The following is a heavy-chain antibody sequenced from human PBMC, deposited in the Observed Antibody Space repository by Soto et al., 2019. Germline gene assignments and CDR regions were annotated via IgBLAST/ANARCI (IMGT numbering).Heavy chain of an antibody. Sequence: SETLSLTCTVSGGSISSGGYYWSWIRQHPGKGLEWIGYIYYSGSTNYNQSLKSRVTISIDTPKNQFSLKLSSVTAADTSVYYCARHNYGSGSTYFDYWGQGTLVTVSS. CDR2: IYYSGST. CDR1: GGSISSGGYY. J-gene: IGHJ4*02. D-gene: IGHD3-10*01. V-gene: IGHV4-31*03. CDR3: ARHNYGSGSTYFDY.